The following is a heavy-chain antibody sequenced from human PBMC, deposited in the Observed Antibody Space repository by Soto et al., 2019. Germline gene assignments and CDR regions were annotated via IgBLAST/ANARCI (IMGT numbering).Heavy chain of an antibody. CDR3: ARDRIFYGVKYYYYYGMDV. Sequence: LSLTCAVYGGSFSGYYWSWIRQPPGKGLEWIGEINHSGSTNYNPSLKSRVTISVDTSKNQFPLKLSSVTAADTAVYYCARDRIFYGVKYYYYYGMDVWGQGTTVTVSS. CDR2: INHSGST. V-gene: IGHV4-34*01. CDR1: GGSFSGYY. J-gene: IGHJ6*02. D-gene: IGHD3-3*01.